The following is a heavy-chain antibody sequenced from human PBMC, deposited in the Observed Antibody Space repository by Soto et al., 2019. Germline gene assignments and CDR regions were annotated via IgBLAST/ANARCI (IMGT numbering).Heavy chain of an antibody. CDR1: GGSISYNSYD. CDR2: IFYTGTT. V-gene: IGHV4-39*02. J-gene: IGHJ4*02. D-gene: IGHD2-2*01. Sequence: PSETLSLTCSVSGGSISYNSYDWGWIRQPPGKGLEWIGGIFYTGTTYYSPSLKDRVTMSMDTSKNSFSVNLTSVTAADTAVYFCARLVVVAPVANDWGQGTLVTVSS. CDR3: ARLVVVAPVAND.